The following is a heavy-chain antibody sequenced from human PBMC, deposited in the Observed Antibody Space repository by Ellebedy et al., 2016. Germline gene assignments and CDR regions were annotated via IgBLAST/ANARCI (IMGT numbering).Heavy chain of an antibody. CDR2: ISYDGSNK. CDR3: AKVPNWN. J-gene: IGHJ4*02. D-gene: IGHD1-1*01. V-gene: IGHV3-30*18. Sequence: GESLKISCAASGFTFSSYGMHWVRQAPGKGLEWVAVISYDGSNKYYADSVKGRFTISRDNSKNTLYLQMNSLRAEDTAVYYCAKVPNWNWGQGTLVTVSS. CDR1: GFTFSSYG.